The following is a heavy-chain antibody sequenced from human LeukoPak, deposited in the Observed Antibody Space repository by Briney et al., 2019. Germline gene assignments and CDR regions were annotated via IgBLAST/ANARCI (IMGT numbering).Heavy chain of an antibody. CDR1: GYTFTDHQ. V-gene: IGHV1-2*02. Sequence: ASVKVSCKASGYTFTDHQMHGVRQAPGQGLEWMGWINPDSGGADYVKKFQGRVTMTRDTSTSTAYMEVTRLRSDDTAVYYCTLFNHWGQGTLVTVSS. D-gene: IGHD3-3*01. J-gene: IGHJ4*02. CDR3: TLFNH. CDR2: INPDSGGA.